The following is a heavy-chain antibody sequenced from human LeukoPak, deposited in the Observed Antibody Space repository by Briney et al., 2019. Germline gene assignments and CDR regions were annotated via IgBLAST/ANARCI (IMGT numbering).Heavy chain of an antibody. J-gene: IGHJ5*02. Sequence: PSETLSLTCAVYGGSFSGYYWSWIRQPPGKGLEWIGYIYYSGSTYYNPSLKGRVTISVDTSKNQFSLKLSSVTAADTAVYYCARDHLCSGGSCYSDPWGQGTLVTVSS. CDR2: IYYSGST. D-gene: IGHD2-15*01. CDR3: ARDHLCSGGSCYSDP. V-gene: IGHV4-30-4*08. CDR1: GGSFSGYY.